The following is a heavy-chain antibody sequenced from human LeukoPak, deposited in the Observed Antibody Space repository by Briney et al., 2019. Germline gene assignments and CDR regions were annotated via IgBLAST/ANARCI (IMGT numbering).Heavy chain of an antibody. D-gene: IGHD1-26*01. CDR1: GFTFSSYA. J-gene: IGHJ4*02. CDR2: ISYDGSNK. Sequence: GGSLRLSCAASGFTFSSYAMHWVRQAPGKGLEWVAVISYDGSNKYYADSVKGRFTISRDNSKNTLYLQMNSLRAEDTAVYYCGRDRWRMVGATSISYYFDYGGQGTLVPVPS. V-gene: IGHV3-30-3*01. CDR3: GRDRWRMVGATSISYYFDY.